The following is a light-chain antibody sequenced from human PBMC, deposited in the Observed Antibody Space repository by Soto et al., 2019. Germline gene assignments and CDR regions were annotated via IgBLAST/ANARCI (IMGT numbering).Light chain of an antibody. V-gene: IGLV2-11*01. CDR3: CSYAGTYTFV. CDR2: AVT. CDR1: SSDVGGYNS. J-gene: IGLJ1*01. Sequence: QSALTQPRSVSGSAGQSVTISCTGTSSDVGGYNSVSWYQQHPGKAPKLMIYAVTKRPSGVPARFSGSKSGNTASLTISGLQAEDEADYYCCSYAGTYTFVFGTGTKLTVL.